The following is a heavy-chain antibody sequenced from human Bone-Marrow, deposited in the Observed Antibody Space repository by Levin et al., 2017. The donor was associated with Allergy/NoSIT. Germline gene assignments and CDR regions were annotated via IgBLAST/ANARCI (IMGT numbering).Heavy chain of an antibody. V-gene: IGHV3-49*05. J-gene: IGHJ6*03. CDR3: TRVYTGDCATANRDYYYYYMDG. CDR1: GFTFGDYA. CDR2: IRSKAYGGTT. D-gene: IGHD1-14*01. Sequence: KAGGSLRLSCTASGFTFGDYAMSWFRQAPGKGLEWVGFIRSKAYGGTTEYAASVKGRFTISRDDNKSIAYMKMNSLTTEDTAVYYCTRVYTGDCATANRDYYYYYMDGWGKGTTVTVSS.